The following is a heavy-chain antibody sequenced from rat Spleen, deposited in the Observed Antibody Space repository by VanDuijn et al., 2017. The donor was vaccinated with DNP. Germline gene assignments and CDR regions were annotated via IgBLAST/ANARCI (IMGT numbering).Heavy chain of an antibody. CDR1: GFTFGDYY. V-gene: IGHV5-20*01. CDR2: ISSDGGNT. Sequence: EVQVVESGGGLVQPGGSLKLSCAASGFTFGDYYMSWVRQSPTRGLEWVTSISSDGGNTYYRDSVKGRFTVSRDNAKSSLYLQMDSLRSEDTATYYCTTDAAYWGQGTLVTVSS. CDR3: TTDAAY. J-gene: IGHJ3*01.